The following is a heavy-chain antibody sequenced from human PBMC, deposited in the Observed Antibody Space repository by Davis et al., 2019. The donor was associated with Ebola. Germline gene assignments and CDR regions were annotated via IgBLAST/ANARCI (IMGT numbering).Heavy chain of an antibody. Sequence: GESLKISCAASGFTFSDYYMSWIRQAPGKGLEWVSYISSSGSTIYYADSVKGRFTISRDNAKNSLYLQMNSLRAEDTAVYYCARDGMATIPPCDYWGQGTLVTVSS. J-gene: IGHJ4*02. CDR3: ARDGMATIPPCDY. D-gene: IGHD5-24*01. CDR2: ISSSGSTI. CDR1: GFTFSDYY. V-gene: IGHV3-11*04.